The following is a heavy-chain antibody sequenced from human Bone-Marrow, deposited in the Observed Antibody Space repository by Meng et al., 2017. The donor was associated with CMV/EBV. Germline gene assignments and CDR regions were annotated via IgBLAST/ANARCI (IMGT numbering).Heavy chain of an antibody. CDR1: GFTFSSYS. CDR2: ISSSSSYI. CDR3: ARVSLIAARPHYYYYGMDV. Sequence: GESLKISCAASGFTFSSYSMNWVRQAPGKGLEWVSSISSSSSYIYYADSVKGRFTISRDNAKNSLYLKMNSLRAEDTAVYYCARVSLIAARPHYYYYGMDVWGQGTTVTVSS. D-gene: IGHD6-6*01. V-gene: IGHV3-21*01. J-gene: IGHJ6*02.